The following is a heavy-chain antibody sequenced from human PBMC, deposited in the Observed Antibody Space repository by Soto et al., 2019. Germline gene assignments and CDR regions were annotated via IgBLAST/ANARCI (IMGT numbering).Heavy chain of an antibody. J-gene: IGHJ3*02. V-gene: IGHV5-10-1*03. CDR1: GYSFTSYW. Sequence: EVQLVQSGAEVKKPGESLRISCKGSGYSFTSYWISWVRQMPGKGLEWMGRIDPSDSYTNYSPSFQGHVTISADKSISTAYLQWSSLKASDTAMYYCARGGGGIAAAGTGDAFDIWGQGTMVTVSS. CDR2: IDPSDSYT. CDR3: ARGGGGIAAAGTGDAFDI. D-gene: IGHD6-13*01.